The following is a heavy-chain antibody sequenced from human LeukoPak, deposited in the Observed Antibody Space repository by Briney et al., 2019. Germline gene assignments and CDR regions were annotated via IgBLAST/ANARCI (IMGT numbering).Heavy chain of an antibody. D-gene: IGHD5-12*01. CDR3: ARQIHRWLRHLKYNWFDP. CDR1: GGSISSNSYY. J-gene: IGHJ5*02. V-gene: IGHV4-39*01. CDR2: IYYSGSA. Sequence: PSETLSLTCTVSGGSISSNSYYWGWIREPPGKGLEGIGNIYYSGSAYYNPALKSRVTISVDTSKNQFSLKLSSVTAADTAVYYCARQIHRWLRHLKYNWFDPWGQGTLVTVSS.